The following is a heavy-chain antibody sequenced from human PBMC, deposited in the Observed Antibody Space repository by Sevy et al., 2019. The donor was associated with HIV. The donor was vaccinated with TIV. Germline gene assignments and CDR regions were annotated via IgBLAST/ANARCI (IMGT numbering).Heavy chain of an antibody. D-gene: IGHD5-12*01. J-gene: IGHJ4*02. CDR3: ARDSDGYNWPFDY. V-gene: IGHV3-30*04. CDR2: ISYDGSNK. CDR1: GFTFSSYA. Sequence: GSLRLSCAASGFTFSSYAMHWVRQAPGKGLEWVAVISYDGSNKYYADSVKGRFTISRDNSKNTLYLQMNSLGAEDTAVYYCARDSDGYNWPFDYWGQGTLVTVSS.